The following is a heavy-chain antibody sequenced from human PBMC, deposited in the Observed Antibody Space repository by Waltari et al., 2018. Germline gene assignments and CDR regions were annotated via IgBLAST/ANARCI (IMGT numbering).Heavy chain of an antibody. CDR2: ISRSGSSV. CDR1: GFTFSNYG. D-gene: IGHD2-15*01. CDR3: ARTRDEDCGGGSCYDRWFDP. V-gene: IGHV3-48*01. Sequence: EVQLVESGGALVQPGGSLRLSCAASGFTFSNYGMNWVRQAPGKGLEWFAYISRSGSSVYSADSVKGRFTISRDNAKNSLYLQMNSLRPEDTALYYCARTRDEDCGGGSCYDRWFDPWGQGTQVTVSS. J-gene: IGHJ5*02.